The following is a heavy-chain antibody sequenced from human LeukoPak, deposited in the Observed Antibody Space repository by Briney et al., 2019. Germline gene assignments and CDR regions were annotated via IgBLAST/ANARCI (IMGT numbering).Heavy chain of an antibody. D-gene: IGHD3-22*01. CDR2: IYYSGST. V-gene: IGHV4-59*12. CDR1: GGSISSYY. J-gene: IGHJ4*02. CDR3: AAAFQYYYDSSGPTRFDY. Sequence: SETPSLTCTVSGGSISSYYWSWIRQPPGKGLEWIGYIYYSGSTNYNPSLKSRVTISVDTSKNQFSLKLSSVTAADTAVYYCAAAFQYYYDSSGPTRFDYWGQGTLVTVSS.